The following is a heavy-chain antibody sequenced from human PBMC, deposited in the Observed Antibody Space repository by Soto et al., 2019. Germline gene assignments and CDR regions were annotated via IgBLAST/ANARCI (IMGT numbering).Heavy chain of an antibody. D-gene: IGHD4-4*01. CDR3: AKEMATVFDAFDI. V-gene: IGHV3-21*01. CDR2: ISSSSSYI. J-gene: IGHJ3*02. CDR1: GFTFSSYS. Sequence: PGGSLTLSCAASGFTFSSYSMNWVRQAPGKGLEWVSSISSSSSYIYYADSVKGRFTISRDNAKNSLYLQMNSLRAEDTAVYYCAKEMATVFDAFDIWGQGTMVTVSS.